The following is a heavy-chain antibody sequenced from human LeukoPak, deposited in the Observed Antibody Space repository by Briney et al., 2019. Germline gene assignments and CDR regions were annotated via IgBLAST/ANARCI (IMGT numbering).Heavy chain of an antibody. CDR1: GFTFSSYG. CDR2: IWYDGSNK. J-gene: IGHJ4*02. Sequence: GRSLRLSCAASGFTFSSYGMHWVRQAPGKGLEWVAVIWYDGSNKYYADSVKGRFTISRDNSKNTLHLQMNSLRAEDTAVYFCAKYYYDGSAYFDSWGQGTLVTVSS. CDR3: AKYYYDGSAYFDS. D-gene: IGHD3-22*01. V-gene: IGHV3-33*06.